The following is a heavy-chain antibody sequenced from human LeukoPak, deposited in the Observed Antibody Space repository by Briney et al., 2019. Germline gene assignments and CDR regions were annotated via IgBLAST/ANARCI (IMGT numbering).Heavy chain of an antibody. J-gene: IGHJ4*02. CDR3: SKDFRSSGWYDY. Sequence: GGSLRLSCAASGFTFSSYAMSWVRQAPGKGLEWVSGISGSGGSTYYADSVKGRFTISRDNSKNTLYLQMNSLRAEDTAVYYCSKDFRSSGWYDYWGQGTLVTVSS. D-gene: IGHD6-19*01. V-gene: IGHV3-23*01. CDR1: GFTFSSYA. CDR2: ISGSGGST.